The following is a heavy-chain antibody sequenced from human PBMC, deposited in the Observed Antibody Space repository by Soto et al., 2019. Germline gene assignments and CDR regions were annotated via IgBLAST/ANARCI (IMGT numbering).Heavy chain of an antibody. V-gene: IGHV4-34*01. CDR2: INHSGST. CDR1: GGSFSGYY. CDR3: ASRRGYSYGAFRFDP. Sequence: XATLSLSCAVYGGSFSGYYWSWIRQPPEKGLEWIGEINHSGSTNYNPSLKSRVTISVDTSKNQFSLKLSSVTAADTAVYYCASRRGYSYGAFRFDPWGQGTLVTVSS. J-gene: IGHJ5*02. D-gene: IGHD5-18*01.